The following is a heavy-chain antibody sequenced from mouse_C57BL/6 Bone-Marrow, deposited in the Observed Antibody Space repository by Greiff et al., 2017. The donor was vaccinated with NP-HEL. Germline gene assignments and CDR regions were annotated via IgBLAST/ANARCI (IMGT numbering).Heavy chain of an antibody. CDR2: IDPETGGT. Sequence: QVQLQQSGAELVRPGASVTLSCKASGYTFTDYEMHWVKQTPVHGLEWIGAIDPETGGTAYNQKFKGKAILTADKSSSTAYMELRSLTSEDSAVYYCTRTGTGLFVSWGQGTTLTVSS. CDR3: TRTGTGLFVS. V-gene: IGHV1-15*01. CDR1: GYTFTDYE. D-gene: IGHD4-1*01. J-gene: IGHJ2*01.